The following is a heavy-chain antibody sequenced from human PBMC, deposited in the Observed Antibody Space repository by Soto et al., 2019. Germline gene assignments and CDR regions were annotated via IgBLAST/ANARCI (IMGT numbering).Heavy chain of an antibody. CDR2: INQEGRES. CDR3: ASVRYSYGLNFDY. J-gene: IGHJ4*02. V-gene: IGHV3-7*03. CDR1: GFSLRSYW. D-gene: IGHD5-18*01. Sequence: PGGSLGLSCVAXGFSLRSYWMMWVRQAPGKGLEWVANINQEGRESHYVDSVKGRFTISRDNAKNSLYLQMNSLRAEDTAVYYCASVRYSYGLNFDYWGQGTLVTVSS.